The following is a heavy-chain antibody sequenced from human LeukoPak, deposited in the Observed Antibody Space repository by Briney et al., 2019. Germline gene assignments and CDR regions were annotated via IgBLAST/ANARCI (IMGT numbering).Heavy chain of an antibody. CDR2: IYHSGST. Sequence: SETLSLTCTVSGGSISSSSYYWGWIRQPPGKGLEWIGSIYHSGSTYYNPSLKSRVTISVDTSKNQFSLKLSSVTAADTAEYYCARHVVGATTGNNWFDPWGQGTLVTVSS. CDR1: GGSISSSSYY. V-gene: IGHV4-39*01. D-gene: IGHD1-26*01. CDR3: ARHVVGATTGNNWFDP. J-gene: IGHJ5*02.